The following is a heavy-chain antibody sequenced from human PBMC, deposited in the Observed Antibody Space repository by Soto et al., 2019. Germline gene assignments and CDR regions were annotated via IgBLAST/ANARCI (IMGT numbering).Heavy chain of an antibody. V-gene: IGHV4-39*01. J-gene: IGHJ4*02. CDR1: GDSLRSSYHY. CDR3: VRVEMYAGEFTPNFDR. Sequence: SETLSLTCTVSGDSLRSSYHYWGWIRQSPGKGLEWIGSIYYTGNTYYNPSLKSRVSISVDMATNEISLRLRAESVADTAVYYCVRVEMYAGEFTPNFDRWVQGALVTVSS. D-gene: IGHD2-8*01. CDR2: IYYTGNT.